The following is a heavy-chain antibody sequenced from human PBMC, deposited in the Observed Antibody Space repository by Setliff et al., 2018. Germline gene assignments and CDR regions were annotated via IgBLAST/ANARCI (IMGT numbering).Heavy chain of an antibody. CDR3: ARILVDSSGDSDYFDY. V-gene: IGHV4-39*07. CDR2: TYDSGST. CDR1: GGPVTRTTTF. Sequence: PSETLSLTCTVSGGPVTRTTTFWGWVRQTPGKGLEWIGSTYDSGSTYYHPSLNSRVTISEDTSKNQFSLKLTSVTAADTAVYYCARILVDSSGDSDYFDYWGQGTLVTVSS. J-gene: IGHJ4*02. D-gene: IGHD3-22*01.